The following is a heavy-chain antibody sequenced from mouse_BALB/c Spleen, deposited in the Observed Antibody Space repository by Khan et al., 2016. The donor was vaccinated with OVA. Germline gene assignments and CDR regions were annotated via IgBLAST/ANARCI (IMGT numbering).Heavy chain of an antibody. CDR2: INPSSGYT. D-gene: IGHD2-14*01. CDR3: AREGAYYRSDGWFAY. V-gene: IGHV1-4*01. Sequence: QVRLQQSGAELARPGASVKMSCKASGYTFTSYTIHWVKQRPGQGLEWIGYINPSSGYTYYNQKFKDKATLTADKSSSTAYMQLSSLTSDDSAVYYCAREGAYYRSDGWFAYWGQGTLVTVSA. CDR1: GYTFTSYT. J-gene: IGHJ3*01.